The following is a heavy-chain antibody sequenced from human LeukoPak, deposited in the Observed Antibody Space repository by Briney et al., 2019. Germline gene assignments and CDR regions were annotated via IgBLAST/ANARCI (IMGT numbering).Heavy chain of an antibody. CDR1: GFTFSSYG. CDR3: AKARSWYDAFDI. D-gene: IGHD6-13*01. CDR2: ISGSGGST. V-gene: IGHV3-23*01. J-gene: IGHJ3*02. Sequence: GGTLRLSCAASGFTFSSYGMSWVRQAPGKGLEWVSAISGSGGSTYYADSVKGRFTISRDNSKNTLYLRTNSLRAEDTAVYYCAKARSWYDAFDIWGQGTMVTVSS.